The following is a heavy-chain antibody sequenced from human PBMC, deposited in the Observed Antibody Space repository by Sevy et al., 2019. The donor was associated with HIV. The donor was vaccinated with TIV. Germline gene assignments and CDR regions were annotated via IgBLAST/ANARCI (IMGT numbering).Heavy chain of an antibody. CDR2: IHYSGST. Sequence: SESLSLTCTVSGGSISSGGYYCNWIRQHPGEGLEWIGHIHYSGSTYYNPSLMSRVTMSVDTSKNQFSLKVTSVTDAGTAVYYCARSKAFSGLDYWGQGTLVTVSS. V-gene: IGHV4-31*03. D-gene: IGHD4-4*01. CDR3: ARSKAFSGLDY. J-gene: IGHJ4*02. CDR1: GGSISSGGYY.